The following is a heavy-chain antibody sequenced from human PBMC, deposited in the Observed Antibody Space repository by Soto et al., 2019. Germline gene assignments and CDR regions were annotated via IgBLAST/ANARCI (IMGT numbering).Heavy chain of an antibody. V-gene: IGHV4-30-2*01. CDR1: GGSISSGGYS. CDR2: IYHSGST. D-gene: IGHD3-3*01. CDR3: ARVDYDFWSGYSSYGMDV. J-gene: IGHJ6*02. Sequence: PSETLSLTCGVSGGSISSGGYSWSWIRQPPGKGLEWIGYIYHSGSTYYNPSLKSRVTISVDRSKNQFSLKLSSVTAADTAVYYCARVDYDFWSGYSSYGMDVWGQGTTVTVSS.